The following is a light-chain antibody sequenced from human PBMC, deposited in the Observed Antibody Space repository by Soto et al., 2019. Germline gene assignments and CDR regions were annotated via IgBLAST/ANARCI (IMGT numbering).Light chain of an antibody. Sequence: DIVLTQTPLSSPVTLGQPASISCRSSQSLVHSDGNTYLSWFHQRPGQPPRLLIDKVSNRFSGVPDRFSASGAGTDFTLKISRVEAEDVGIYFCMQATQYRPYTFGQGTKLEIK. CDR1: QSLVHSDGNTY. V-gene: IGKV2-24*01. CDR2: KVS. J-gene: IGKJ2*01. CDR3: MQATQYRPYT.